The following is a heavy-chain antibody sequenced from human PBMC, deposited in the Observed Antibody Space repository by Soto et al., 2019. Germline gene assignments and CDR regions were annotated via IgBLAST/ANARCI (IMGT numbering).Heavy chain of an antibody. D-gene: IGHD3-10*01. V-gene: IGHV3-15*07. CDR2: IKSKADGGTT. Sequence: GGSLRLSCAASGLTFSNAWLSWVRQAPGKGLEWVGRIKSKADGGTTDYAAPVKGRFTILRDESKNTVYLQMNSLKTEDTAVYYCTTEWFGGFPLGGYWGQGTLVTVSS. J-gene: IGHJ4*02. CDR3: TTEWFGGFPLGGY. CDR1: GLTFSNAW.